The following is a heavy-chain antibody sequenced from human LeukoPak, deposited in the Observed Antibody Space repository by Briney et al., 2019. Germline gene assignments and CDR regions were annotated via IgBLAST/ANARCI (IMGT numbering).Heavy chain of an antibody. V-gene: IGHV3-7*01. CDR3: AREAIAARNFDY. CDR2: IKQDGSEK. J-gene: IGHJ4*02. Sequence: GGSLRLSCAASGFTFSSYWMSWVRQAPGKGLEGWANIKQDGSEKYYVDSVKGRFTISRDNAKNSLYLQMNSLRAEDTAVYYCAREAIAARNFDYWGQGTLVTVSS. D-gene: IGHD6-6*01. CDR1: GFTFSSYW.